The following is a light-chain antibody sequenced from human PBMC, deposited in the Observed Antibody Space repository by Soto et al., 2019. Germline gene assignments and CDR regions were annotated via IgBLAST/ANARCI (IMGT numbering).Light chain of an antibody. CDR1: SGSIASNY. CDR3: QSYDSSGPWV. J-gene: IGLJ3*02. V-gene: IGLV6-57*01. Sequence: NFMLTQPHSVSESPGKTVTISCTRSSGSIASNYVQWYQQRPGSSPTTVIYEDNQRPSGVPDRFSGSIDSSSNSASLTISGLKTEDEADYYCQSYDSSGPWVFGGGTKLTVL. CDR2: EDN.